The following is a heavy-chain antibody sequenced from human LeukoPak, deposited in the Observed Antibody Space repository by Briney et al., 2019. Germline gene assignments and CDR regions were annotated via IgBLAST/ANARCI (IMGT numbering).Heavy chain of an antibody. CDR2: IYAGGTT. J-gene: IGHJ6*02. D-gene: IGHD3-10*01. V-gene: IGHV3-66*01. Sequence: PGGSLRLSCAASGFTVTNNYMSWVRQAPGKGLEWVSVIYAGGTTSYADSVEGRFTISRDSSKNTLYLQMNSLRAEDTAVYYCAREGYASGTRYGMDVWGQGTTVTVSS. CDR3: AREGYASGTRYGMDV. CDR1: GFTVTNNY.